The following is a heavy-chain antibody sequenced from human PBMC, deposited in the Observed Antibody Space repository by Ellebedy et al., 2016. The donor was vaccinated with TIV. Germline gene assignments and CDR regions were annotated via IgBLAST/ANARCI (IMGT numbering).Heavy chain of an antibody. D-gene: IGHD1-26*01. CDR3: AGRTNTGSYNYFNY. CDR1: GDSISDYC. J-gene: IGHJ4*02. V-gene: IGHV4-4*07. CDR2: IYTSGST. Sequence: SETLSLXXSVSGDSISDYCWAWFRQPAGKGLEWIGRIYTSGSTNYNPSLNSRVTMSIDTSKNQFSLRLSSVTAADTAVYYCAGRTNTGSYNYFNYWGQGTLVTVSS.